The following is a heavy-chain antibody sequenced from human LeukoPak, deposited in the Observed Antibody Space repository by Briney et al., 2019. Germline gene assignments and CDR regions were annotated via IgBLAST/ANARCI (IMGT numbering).Heavy chain of an antibody. CDR2: IGGGDT. V-gene: IGHV3-23*01. D-gene: IGHD1-1*01. Sequence: PGGSLRLSCAGSGFTFSIHAMSWVRQAPGKGLEWVSTIGGGDTYYADSVKGRFTISRDDSQSTVHLQMYSLRAEDTAVYYCAKDWIPYNRVFDCFDFWGQGTLVTVYS. CDR1: GFTFSIHA. CDR3: AKDWIPYNRVFDCFDF. J-gene: IGHJ4*02.